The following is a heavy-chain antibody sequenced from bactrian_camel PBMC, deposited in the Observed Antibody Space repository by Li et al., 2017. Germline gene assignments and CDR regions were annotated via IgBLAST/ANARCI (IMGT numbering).Heavy chain of an antibody. Sequence: VQLVESGGGLVQPGGSLRLSCAASGFTFSSYAMSWVRQAPGKGLEWVSRIVAGNGPSFYADEVRGRFTISRDNAKNMVYLQMNSLKPEDTAVYYCVRDYDGPARSYGMDYWGEGTQVTVS. J-gene: IGHJ7*01. D-gene: IGHD1*01. CDR2: IVAGNGPS. CDR1: GFTFSSYA. V-gene: IGHV3S35*01.